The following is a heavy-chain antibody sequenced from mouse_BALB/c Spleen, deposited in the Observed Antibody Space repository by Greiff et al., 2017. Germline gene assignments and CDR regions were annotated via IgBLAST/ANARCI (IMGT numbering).Heavy chain of an antibody. CDR1: GYTFTDYE. CDR3: TKVYYGNHEGFAY. J-gene: IGHJ3*01. D-gene: IGHD2-1*01. V-gene: IGHV1-15*01. Sequence: QVQLKESGAELVRPGASVKLSCKALGYTFTDYEMHWVKQTPVHGLEWIGAIHPGSGGTAYNQKFKGKATLTADKSSSTAYMELSSLTSEDSAVYYCTKVYYGNHEGFAYWGQGTLVTVSA. CDR2: IHPGSGGT.